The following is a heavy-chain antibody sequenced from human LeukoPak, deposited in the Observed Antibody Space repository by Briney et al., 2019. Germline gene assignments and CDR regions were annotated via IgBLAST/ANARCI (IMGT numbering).Heavy chain of an antibody. CDR2: FDPEDGET. J-gene: IGHJ4*02. Sequence: ASVKVSCKVSGYTLTELSMHWVRQAPGKGLEWMGGFDPEDGETIYAQKFQGRVTMTEDTSTDTAYMELSSLRSEDTAVYYCATDILTGYYKGGFDYWGQGTLVTVSS. CDR1: GYTLTELS. V-gene: IGHV1-24*01. D-gene: IGHD3-9*01. CDR3: ATDILTGYYKGGFDY.